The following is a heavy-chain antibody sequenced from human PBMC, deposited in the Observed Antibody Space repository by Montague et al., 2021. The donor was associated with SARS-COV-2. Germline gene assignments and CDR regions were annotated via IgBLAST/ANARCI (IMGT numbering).Heavy chain of an antibody. CDR2: ISGSGGST. CDR3: AKNGDTYGIYYFDY. D-gene: IGHD5-18*01. J-gene: IGHJ4*02. V-gene: IGHV3-23*01. Sequence: SLRLSCAASGFTVSSNYMSWVRQAPGKGLEWVSSISGSGGSTYYAASVKGRFTISRDASKNTLFLQMNSLRAEDTAIYYCAKNGDTYGIYYFDYWGQGTLVTVSS. CDR1: GFTVSSNY.